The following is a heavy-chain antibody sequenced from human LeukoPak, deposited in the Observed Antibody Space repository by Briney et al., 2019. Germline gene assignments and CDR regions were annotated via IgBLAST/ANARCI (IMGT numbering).Heavy chain of an antibody. CDR3: ARRVGYGSGGSCYHVDY. CDR1: GYTFTSYD. V-gene: IGHV1-8*01. Sequence: ASVKVSCKASGYTFTSYDINWVRQATGQGLEWMGLMNPNSGNTGYAQKFQGRVTMTRNTSISTAYMELSSLRSEDTAVYYCARRVGYGSGGSCYHVDYWCQGTLVTVSS. J-gene: IGHJ4*02. CDR2: MNPNSGNT. D-gene: IGHD2-15*01.